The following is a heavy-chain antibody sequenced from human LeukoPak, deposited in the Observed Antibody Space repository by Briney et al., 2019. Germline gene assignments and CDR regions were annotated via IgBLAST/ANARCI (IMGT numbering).Heavy chain of an antibody. CDR1: GYTFTSYA. CDR2: INAGNGNT. CDR3: ARDLFRYVSSLCY. V-gene: IGHV1-3*01. Sequence: ASVKVSCKASGYTFTSYAMHWGRQAPGQRLEWMGWINAGNGNTKYSQKFQGRVTITRDTSASTAYMELSSLRSEDTAVYYCARDLFRYVSSLCYWGQGTLVTVSS. D-gene: IGHD3-16*01. J-gene: IGHJ4*02.